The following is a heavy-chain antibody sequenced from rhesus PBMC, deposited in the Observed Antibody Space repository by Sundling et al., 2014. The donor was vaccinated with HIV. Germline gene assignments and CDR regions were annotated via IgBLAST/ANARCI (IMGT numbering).Heavy chain of an antibody. J-gene: IGHJ4*01. D-gene: IGHD4-17*01. CDR2: ISSGGGST. V-gene: IGHV3S42*01. CDR3: AKVGSNYAHDFDY. Sequence: EVQLVESGGGLVQPGGSLRLSCAASGFTFSSYGMYWVRQAPGKGLEWISAISSGGGSTYYADSVKGRFTISRDNSKNTLSLQMNSLRAEDTAVYYCAKVGSNYAHDFDYWGQGVLVTVSS. CDR1: GFTFSSYG.